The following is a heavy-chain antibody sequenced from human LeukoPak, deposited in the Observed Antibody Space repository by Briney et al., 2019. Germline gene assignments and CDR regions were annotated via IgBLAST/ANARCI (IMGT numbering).Heavy chain of an antibody. CDR1: GFTFSSYS. Sequence: GGSLRLSCAASGFTFSSYSMNWVRQAPGKGLEWVSYISSSSSTIYYADSVKGRFTISRDNAKNSLYLQMNSLRAEDTAVYYCAREEGGGWYGTNSFDPWGQGTLVTVSS. CDR3: AREEGGGWYGTNSFDP. J-gene: IGHJ5*02. CDR2: ISSSSSTI. D-gene: IGHD6-19*01. V-gene: IGHV3-48*04.